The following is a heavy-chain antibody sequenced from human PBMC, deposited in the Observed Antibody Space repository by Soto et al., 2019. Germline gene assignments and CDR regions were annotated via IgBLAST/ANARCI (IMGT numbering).Heavy chain of an antibody. J-gene: IGHJ6*02. V-gene: IGHV3-21*01. D-gene: IGHD2-15*01. CDR3: ARDGRPAPTYGMEV. CDR1: GLTFSSYS. CDR2: ISSSSIYI. Sequence: PGGSLRLSCAASGLTFSSYSMNWVRQAPGKGLEWVSSISSSSIYIYYTDSVKGRFTISRDNAKNSLYLQMNSLRAEDTAVYYCARDGRPAPTYGMEVWGQGTTVTVSS.